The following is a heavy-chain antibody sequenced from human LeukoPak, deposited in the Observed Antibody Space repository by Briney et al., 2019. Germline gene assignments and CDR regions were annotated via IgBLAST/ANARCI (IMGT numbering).Heavy chain of an antibody. CDR2: IYPGDSDT. D-gene: IGHD6-6*01. CDR3: ARLRIGSSAGDYFDY. V-gene: IGHV5-51*01. J-gene: IGHJ4*02. CDR1: GYSFTSYW. Sequence: GESLKISCKGSGYSFTSYWIGWVRQMPGKGLEWMGIIYPGDSDTRYSPSFQGQVTISADKPISTAYLQWSSLKASDTAMYYCARLRIGSSAGDYFDYWGQGTLVTVSS.